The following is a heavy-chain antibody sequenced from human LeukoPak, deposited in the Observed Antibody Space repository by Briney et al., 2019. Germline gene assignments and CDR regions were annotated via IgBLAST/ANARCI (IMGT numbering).Heavy chain of an antibody. CDR3: ATVGRAARPGY. CDR2: ISNGGGSI. J-gene: IGHJ4*02. V-gene: IGHV3-48*03. Sequence: PGGSLRLSCAASGFTFSSYEMNWVRQAPGKGLEWVSYISNGGGSIYYADSVKGRFTISRDNAKNSLYLQMNSLRAEDMAAYYCATVGRAARPGYWGQGILVTVSS. D-gene: IGHD6-6*01. CDR1: GFTFSSYE.